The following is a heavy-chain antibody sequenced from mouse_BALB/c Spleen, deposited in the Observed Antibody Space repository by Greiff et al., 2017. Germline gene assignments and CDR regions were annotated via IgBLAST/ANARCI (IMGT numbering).Heavy chain of an antibody. CDR3: ARDRDGSDWFAY. J-gene: IGHJ3*01. CDR2: IRNKANGYTT. Sequence: EVKLMESGGGLVQPGGSLRLSCATSGFTFTDYYMSWVRQPPGKALEWLGFIRNKANGYTTEYSASVKGRFTISRDNSQSILYLQMNTLRAEDSATYYCARDRDGSDWFAYWGQGTLVTVSA. CDR1: GFTFTDYY. D-gene: IGHD2-3*01. V-gene: IGHV7-3*02.